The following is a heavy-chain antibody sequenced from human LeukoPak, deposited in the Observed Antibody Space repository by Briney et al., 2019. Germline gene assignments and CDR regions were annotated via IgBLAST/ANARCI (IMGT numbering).Heavy chain of an antibody. J-gene: IGHJ4*02. CDR3: AKDPAWIQIWDLLHFDY. CDR2: ISGSGGST. CDR1: GFTFSSYA. Sequence: GGSLRLSCAASGFTFSSYAMSWVRQAPGRGLEWVSAISGSGGSTYYASSVKGRFTIYRDNSKNALYLKMNSLRAEDTAAYACAKDPAWIQIWDLLHFDYWGQGTLVTVSS. D-gene: IGHD5-18*01. V-gene: IGHV3-23*01.